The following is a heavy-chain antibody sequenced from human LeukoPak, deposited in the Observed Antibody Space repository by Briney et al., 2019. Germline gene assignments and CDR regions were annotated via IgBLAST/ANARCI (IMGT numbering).Heavy chain of an antibody. CDR3: AKAYCSSTSRYYYYYMDV. J-gene: IGHJ6*03. CDR2: ISGSGGST. Sequence: GGSLRLSCAASGFTFSSYAMSWVRQAPGKGLEWVSAISGSGGSTYYADSVKGRFTISRDNSKNTLYLQMNSLRAEDTALYYCAKAYCSSTSRYYYYYMDVWGKGTTVTVSS. D-gene: IGHD2-2*01. V-gene: IGHV3-23*01. CDR1: GFTFSSYA.